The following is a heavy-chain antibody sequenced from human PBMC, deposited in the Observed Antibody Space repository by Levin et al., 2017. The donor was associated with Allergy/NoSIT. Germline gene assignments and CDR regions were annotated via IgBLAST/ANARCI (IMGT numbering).Heavy chain of an antibody. D-gene: IGHD6-19*01. Sequence: PSQTLSLTCTVSGGSISSYYWSWIRQPPGKGLEWIGYIYYSGSTNYNPSLKSRVTISVDTSKNQFSLKLSSVTAADTAVYYCARWLVGPDGYFDYWGQGTLVTVSS. J-gene: IGHJ4*02. CDR1: GGSISSYY. CDR3: ARWLVGPDGYFDY. CDR2: IYYSGST. V-gene: IGHV4-59*01.